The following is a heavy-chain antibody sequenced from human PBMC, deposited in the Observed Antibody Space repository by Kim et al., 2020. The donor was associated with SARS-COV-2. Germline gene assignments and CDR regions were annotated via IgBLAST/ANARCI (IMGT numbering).Heavy chain of an antibody. CDR3: ARTQENYYYGMDV. Sequence: CNPSIKSRGTISVDTSKNQFSLKLSSVTAADTAVYYCARTQENYYYGMDVWGQGTTVTVSS. J-gene: IGHJ6*02. V-gene: IGHV4-59*01.